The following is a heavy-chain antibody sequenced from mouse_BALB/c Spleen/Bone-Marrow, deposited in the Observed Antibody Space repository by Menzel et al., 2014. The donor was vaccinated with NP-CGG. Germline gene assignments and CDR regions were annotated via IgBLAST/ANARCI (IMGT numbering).Heavy chain of an antibody. CDR3: ARGNGNYGFDY. D-gene: IGHD2-1*01. J-gene: IGHJ2*01. Sequence: VHLVESGAELARPGASVKLSCKASGYTFTSYWMQWVKQRPGQGLEWIGAIYPGDGDTRHTQKFKDKATLTADKSSNTAYMQLSSLASEDSAVYYCARGNGNYGFDYWGQGTTLTVPS. CDR1: GYTFTSYW. CDR2: IYPGDGDT. V-gene: IGHV1-87*01.